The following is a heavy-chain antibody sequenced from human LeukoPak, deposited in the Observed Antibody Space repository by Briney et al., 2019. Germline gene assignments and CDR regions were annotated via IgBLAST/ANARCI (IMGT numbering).Heavy chain of an antibody. D-gene: IGHD5-24*01. V-gene: IGHV6-1*01. J-gene: IGHJ4*02. CDR1: GDSVSSDSAA. CDR2: TYYRSKWYY. Sequence: SQTLSLTCAISGDSVSSDSAAWNWIRQSPSRGLEWLGSTYYRSKWYYDYALSATSRITLNSDTSWNRFSLQLKSVTPEDTAVYYCGRGWAVDFWGQGTLVTVSS. CDR3: GRGWAVDF.